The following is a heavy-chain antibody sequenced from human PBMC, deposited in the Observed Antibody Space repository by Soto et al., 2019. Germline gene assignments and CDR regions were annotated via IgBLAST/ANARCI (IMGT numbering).Heavy chain of an antibody. CDR3: AKDLTGYYYYYMDV. J-gene: IGHJ6*03. Sequence: PGGSLRLSCAASGFTFSSYAMSWVRQAPGKGLEWVSAISGSGGSTYYADSVKGRFTISRDNSKNTLYLQMNSLRAEDTAVYYCAKDLTGYYYYYMDVWGKGTTVTVS. CDR1: GFTFSSYA. V-gene: IGHV3-23*01. CDR2: ISGSGGST. D-gene: IGHD4-4*01.